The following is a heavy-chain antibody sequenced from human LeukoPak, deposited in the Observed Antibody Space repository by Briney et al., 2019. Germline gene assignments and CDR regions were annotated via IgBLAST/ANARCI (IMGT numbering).Heavy chain of an antibody. V-gene: IGHV4-4*02. D-gene: IGHD3-10*01. J-gene: IGHJ4*02. CDR1: IGSISSSKW. CDR3: ARDRVGSGSSPFLEY. CDR2: IYLYGTT. Sequence: SETLSLTCSVSIGSISSSKWWSWVRQSPVKGLEWIGEIYLYGTTNYNPSFTSRVTMSVDRSRNQFSLKLTSVTAADTAVYFCARDRVGSGSSPFLEYWGQGTMVTVSS.